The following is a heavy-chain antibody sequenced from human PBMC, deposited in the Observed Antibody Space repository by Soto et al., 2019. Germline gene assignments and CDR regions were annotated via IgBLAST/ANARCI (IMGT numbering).Heavy chain of an antibody. CDR3: TSRPSGMTYHAVFDF. CDR2: IKPDGSET. Sequence: GGSLRLSCAASGLTFSGHWMTWVHQTPGEGLQWVAAIKPDGSETFYVDSVKGRFTISRDNARNSLFLQMDSLRAEDTAVYYCTSRPSGMTYHAVFDFWGQGTLVTVSS. CDR1: GLTFSGHW. J-gene: IGHJ4*02. V-gene: IGHV3-7*03. D-gene: IGHD2-21*02.